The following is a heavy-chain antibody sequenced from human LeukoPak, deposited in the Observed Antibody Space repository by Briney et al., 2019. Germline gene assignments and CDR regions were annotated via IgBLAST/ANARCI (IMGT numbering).Heavy chain of an antibody. D-gene: IGHD3-10*01. CDR2: ISGSGGST. Sequence: GGSLRLSCAASGFTFSSYAMSWVRQAPGKGLEWVSAISGSGGSTYYADSVKGRFTISRDNSKNTLYLQMNSLRAEDTAVYYCAKDRYYYGSGSYSGNYGGQGTLVTVSS. J-gene: IGHJ4*02. V-gene: IGHV3-23*01. CDR3: AKDRYYYGSGSYSGNY. CDR1: GFTFSSYA.